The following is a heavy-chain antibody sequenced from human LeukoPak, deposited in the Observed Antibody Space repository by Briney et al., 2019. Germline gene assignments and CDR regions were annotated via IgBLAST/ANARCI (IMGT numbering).Heavy chain of an antibody. Sequence: GGSLRLSCAASGSTFSNAWMSWVRQAPGKGLEWVGRIKSKTDGGTTDYAAPVKGRFTISRDDSKNTLYLQMNSLKTEDTAVYYCTTAWNIAAAAHYYYYGMDVWGQGTTVTVSS. CDR2: IKSKTDGGTT. CDR3: TTAWNIAAAAHYYYYGMDV. CDR1: GSTFSNAW. J-gene: IGHJ6*02. D-gene: IGHD6-13*01. V-gene: IGHV3-15*01.